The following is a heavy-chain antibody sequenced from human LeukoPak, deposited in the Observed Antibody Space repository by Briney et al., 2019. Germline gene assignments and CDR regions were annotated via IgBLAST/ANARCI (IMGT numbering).Heavy chain of an antibody. CDR3: AKDPSIVVVPAAISI. D-gene: IGHD2-2*02. CDR1: GFTFSSYA. V-gene: IGHV3-23*01. Sequence: GGSLRLSCAASGFTFSSYAMSWVRQASGKGLEWVSAISGSGGSTYYADSVKGRFTISRDNSKNTLYLQMNSLRAEDTAVYYCAKDPSIVVVPAAISIWGQGTLVTVSS. J-gene: IGHJ4*02. CDR2: ISGSGGST.